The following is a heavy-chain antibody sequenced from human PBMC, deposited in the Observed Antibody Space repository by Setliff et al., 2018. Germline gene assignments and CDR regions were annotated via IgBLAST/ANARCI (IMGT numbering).Heavy chain of an antibody. CDR1: GGSISSSSYY. D-gene: IGHD3-3*01. Sequence: PSETLSLTCTVSGGSISSSSYYWGWIRQPPGKGLEWIGEINHSGSTNYNPSLKSRVTISVDTSENQFSLKLSSVTAADTAVYYCAREVLYYDFWSGRTLPGGTTDAFDIWGQGTMVTVSS. V-gene: IGHV4-39*02. J-gene: IGHJ3*02. CDR3: AREVLYYDFWSGRTLPGGTTDAFDI. CDR2: INHSGST.